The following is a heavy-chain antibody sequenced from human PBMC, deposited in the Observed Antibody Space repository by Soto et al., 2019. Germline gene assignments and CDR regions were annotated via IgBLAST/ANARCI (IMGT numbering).Heavy chain of an antibody. CDR1: GFTFSRYG. CDR2: ISDSGGRT. CDR3: ARQAPTRDFDY. Sequence: GGSLRLSCAASGFTFSRYGMTWVRQAPGKGLEWVSDISDSGGRTDYTDSVKGRFTVSRDNSKNTLYLQMNSLRAEDTAVYYCARQAPTRDFDYWGQGTLVTVSS. J-gene: IGHJ4*02. V-gene: IGHV3-23*01.